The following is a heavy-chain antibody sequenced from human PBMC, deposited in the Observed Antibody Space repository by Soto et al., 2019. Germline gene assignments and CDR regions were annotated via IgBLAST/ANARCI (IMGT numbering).Heavy chain of an antibody. Sequence: SETLSLTCTVSGGSISSSSYYWGWIRQPPGKGLEWIGSIYYSGSTYYNPSLKSRVTISVDTSKNQFSLKLSSVTAADTAVYYCARPMTTVKSQNWFDPWGQGTLVTVSS. D-gene: IGHD4-4*01. J-gene: IGHJ5*02. CDR3: ARPMTTVKSQNWFDP. CDR2: IYYSGST. CDR1: GGSISSSSYY. V-gene: IGHV4-39*01.